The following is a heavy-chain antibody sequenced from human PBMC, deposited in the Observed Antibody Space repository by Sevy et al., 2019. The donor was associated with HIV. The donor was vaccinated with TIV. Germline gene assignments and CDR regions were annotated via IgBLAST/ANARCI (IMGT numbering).Heavy chain of an antibody. D-gene: IGHD2-2*01. CDR2: IRSKAYGGTT. CDR1: GFTFGDYA. J-gene: IGHJ6*02. V-gene: IGHV3-49*03. Sequence: GGSLRLSCTASGFTFGDYAMSWFRQAPGKGLEWVGFIRSKAYGGTTEYAASVKGRFTISRDDSKSIAYLQMNSLKTEDTAVYYCTRYCSSTSCYSYYYYGMDVWVQGTTVTVSS. CDR3: TRYCSSTSCYSYYYYGMDV.